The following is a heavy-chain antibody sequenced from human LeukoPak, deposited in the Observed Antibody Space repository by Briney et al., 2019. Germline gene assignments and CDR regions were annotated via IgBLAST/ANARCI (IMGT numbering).Heavy chain of an antibody. J-gene: IGHJ6*02. D-gene: IGHD6-13*01. V-gene: IGHV3-11*05. CDR3: ARDLAADKRAMDV. CDR2: LTDSSGFT. Sequence: GGSLRLSCVATGFTFSDYHMIWLRQAPGKGLEWLSYLTDSSGFTNYADSVKGRFTISRDNAKNSLYLQMNSLRADDTAVYYCARDLAADKRAMDVWAKGPRSPSP. CDR1: GFTFSDYH.